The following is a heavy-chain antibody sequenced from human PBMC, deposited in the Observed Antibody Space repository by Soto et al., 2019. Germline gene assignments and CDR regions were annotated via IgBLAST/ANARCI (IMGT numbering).Heavy chain of an antibody. D-gene: IGHD1-1*01. Sequence: EVQLFESGGGLVQPGGSLRLSCAASGFTFSSYTMSWVRQAPGKGLEWVSTISGSGGSTYYADSVKGRFTISRDNSKNTLYLQMNSLRAEDTAVYYCAKRTTGTTGSVDYWGQGALVTVSS. CDR2: ISGSGGST. J-gene: IGHJ4*02. V-gene: IGHV3-23*01. CDR3: AKRTTGTTGSVDY. CDR1: GFTFSSYT.